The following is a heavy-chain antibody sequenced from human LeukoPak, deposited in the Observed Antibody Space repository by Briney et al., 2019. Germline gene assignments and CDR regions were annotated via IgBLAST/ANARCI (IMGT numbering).Heavy chain of an antibody. CDR1: GYTFTGYY. J-gene: IGHJ3*02. CDR3: ASSVPAAIFNGAFDI. CDR2: INPSGGST. Sequence: ASVKVSCKASGYTFTGYYMHWVRQAPGQGLEWMGIINPSGGSTSYAQKFQGRVTMTRDTSTSTVYMELSSLRSEDTAVYYCASSVPAAIFNGAFDIWGQGTMVTVSS. D-gene: IGHD2-2*01. V-gene: IGHV1-46*01.